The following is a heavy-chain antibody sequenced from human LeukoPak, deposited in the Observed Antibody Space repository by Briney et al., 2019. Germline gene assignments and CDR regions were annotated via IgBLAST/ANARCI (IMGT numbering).Heavy chain of an antibody. CDR3: ARVTAAGCDY. Sequence: GGSLRLSCAASGFTFGSYEMSWVRQAPGKGLEWVSYISSSGSTIYYADSLKGRFTISRDNAKNSLYLQVNSLRAEDTAVYYCARVTAAGCDYWGQGTLVTVSS. V-gene: IGHV3-48*03. CDR1: GFTFGSYE. J-gene: IGHJ4*02. D-gene: IGHD6-13*01. CDR2: ISSSGSTI.